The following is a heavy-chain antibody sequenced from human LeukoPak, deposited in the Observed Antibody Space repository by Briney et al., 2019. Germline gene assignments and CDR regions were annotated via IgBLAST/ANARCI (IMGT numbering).Heavy chain of an antibody. CDR1: GFTFSSYA. CDR2: ISSSGGST. CDR3: AEDVQRSERLRWHFDY. V-gene: IGHV3-23*01. J-gene: IGHJ4*02. D-gene: IGHD4-23*01. Sequence: GGSLRLSCAASGFTFSSYAMSWVRQAPGKGLEWVSAISSSGGSTYYADSVKGRFTISRDNSKNTLYLQMNSLRAEDTAVYYCAEDVQRSERLRWHFDYWGREPWSPSPQ.